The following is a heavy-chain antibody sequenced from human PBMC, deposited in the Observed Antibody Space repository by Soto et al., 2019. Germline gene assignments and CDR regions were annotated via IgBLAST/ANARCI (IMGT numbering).Heavy chain of an antibody. D-gene: IGHD2-8*02. J-gene: IGHJ4*02. V-gene: IGHV3-48*02. Sequence: GGSLRLSCAASGFTFNTYSMNWVRQAPGKGLEWVSYISTDTTTTHYADSVKGRFTVSRDNAKNSLYLQMNSLRDEDSAVYYCASGGSGGRTADFDYWGQGTMVTVSS. CDR2: ISTDTTTT. CDR1: GFTFNTYS. CDR3: ASGGSGGRTADFDY.